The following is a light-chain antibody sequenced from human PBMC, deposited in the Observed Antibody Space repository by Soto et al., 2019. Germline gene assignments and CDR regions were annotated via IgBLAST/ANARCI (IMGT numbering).Light chain of an antibody. Sequence: QSVLTQPPSVSGAPGQSGTISCTGSSSNIGAAYDVPWYQQLPGTAPKLLIFVNTNRPSGVPDRFSGSKSGTSASLAITGLQAEDEADYYCQSYDSSLSGWVFGGGTKLTVL. J-gene: IGLJ3*02. CDR3: QSYDSSLSGWV. V-gene: IGLV1-40*01. CDR2: VNT. CDR1: SSNIGAAYD.